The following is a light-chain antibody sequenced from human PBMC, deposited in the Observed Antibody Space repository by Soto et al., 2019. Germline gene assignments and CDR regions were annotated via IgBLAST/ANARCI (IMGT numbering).Light chain of an antibody. CDR3: QQFNRYPLT. CDR2: AAS. V-gene: IGKV1-9*01. CDR1: QGISTD. Sequence: DIQLTQSPSFLSASVGDRVTIACRASQGISTDLAWYHQKPGKAPKLLIFAASALQSGVPSRFSGTGSGTEFTLTITSLQPEDFATYYCQQFNRYPLTLGGGTKVDIK. J-gene: IGKJ4*01.